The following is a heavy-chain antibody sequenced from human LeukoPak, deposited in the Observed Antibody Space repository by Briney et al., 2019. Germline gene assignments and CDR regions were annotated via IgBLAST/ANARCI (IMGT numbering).Heavy chain of an antibody. CDR2: IYYTGST. Sequence: TSETLSLTCAVYGGSFSGYYWSWIRQPPGKGLEWIGSIYYTGSTYYNPSLKSRVTMFVDTSKNQFSLKLSSVTAADTAVYYCARYYYGSGIHTRFDPWGQGTLVIVSS. CDR1: GGSFSGYY. J-gene: IGHJ5*02. V-gene: IGHV4-34*01. D-gene: IGHD3-10*01. CDR3: ARYYYGSGIHTRFDP.